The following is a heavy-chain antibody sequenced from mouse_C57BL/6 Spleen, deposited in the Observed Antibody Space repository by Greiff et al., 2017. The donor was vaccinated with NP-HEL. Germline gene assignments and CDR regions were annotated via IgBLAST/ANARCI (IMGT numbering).Heavy chain of an antibody. V-gene: IGHV2-2*01. D-gene: IGHD4-1*01. CDR1: GFSLTSYG. J-gene: IGHJ1*03. CDR2: IWSGGST. Sequence: VKVVESGPGLVQPSQSLSITCTVSGFSLTSYGVHWVRQSPGKGLEWLGVIWSGGSTDYNAAFISRLSISKDNSKSQVFFKMNSLQADDTAIYYCARGAGTRYFDVWGTGTTVTVSS. CDR3: ARGAGTRYFDV.